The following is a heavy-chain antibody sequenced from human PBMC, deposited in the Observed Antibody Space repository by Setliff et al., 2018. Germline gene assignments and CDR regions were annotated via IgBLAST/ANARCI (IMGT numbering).Heavy chain of an antibody. CDR3: ARGIPLYGCQDY. V-gene: IGHV4-34*01. CDR1: GGSFSGYY. J-gene: IGHJ4*02. D-gene: IGHD6-19*01. CDR2: INHSGST. Sequence: PSETLSLTCAVYGGSFSGYYWSWIRQPPGKGLEWIGEINHSGSTNYNPSLKSRVTISVDTSKNQFSLKLSSVTAADTAVYYCARGIPLYGCQDYWGQGTLVTVSS.